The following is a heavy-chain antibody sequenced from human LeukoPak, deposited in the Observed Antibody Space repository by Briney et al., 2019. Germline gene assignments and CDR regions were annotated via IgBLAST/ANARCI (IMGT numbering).Heavy chain of an antibody. Sequence: GGSLRLSCAASGFTLSSYWMTWVRQAPGKGLEWVAKIKPDGSKEYYVDSVKGRFTISRDNAKNSLYLQMNSLRAEDTAVYYCAGDAMRGGDLDYWGQGTLVTVSS. CDR2: IKPDGSKE. CDR1: GFTLSSYW. V-gene: IGHV3-7*03. CDR3: AGDAMRGGDLDY. D-gene: IGHD2-2*01. J-gene: IGHJ4*02.